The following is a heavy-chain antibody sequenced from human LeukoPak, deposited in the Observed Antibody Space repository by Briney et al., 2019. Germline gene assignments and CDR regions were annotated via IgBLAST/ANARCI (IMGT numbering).Heavy chain of an antibody. CDR3: ARGRGSGTYYPFDY. CDR2: ISTSSSYI. V-gene: IGHV3-21*01. D-gene: IGHD3-10*01. Sequence: GGSLRLSCAASGFTFSNYNVNWVRQAPGKGLEWVSSISTSSSYIYYADSVKGRFTISRDNAKNSLYLQMNSLRAEDAALYYCARGRGSGTYYPFDYWGQGTLVTVSS. CDR1: GFTFSNYN. J-gene: IGHJ4*02.